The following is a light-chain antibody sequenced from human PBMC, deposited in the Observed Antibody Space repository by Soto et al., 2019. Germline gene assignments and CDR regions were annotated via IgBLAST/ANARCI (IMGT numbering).Light chain of an antibody. CDR3: SSYTTKSTLCV. CDR1: SSDVGGYNY. J-gene: IGLJ2*01. V-gene: IGLV2-14*01. Sequence: QSALTQPASVSGFPGQSITISCTGTSSDVGGYNYVSWYQHHPGKAPKVLIYEVSGRPSGVPDRFSGSKSGNTASLTISGLQTEDEADSDCSSYTTKSTLCVFGGGTKLTVL. CDR2: EVS.